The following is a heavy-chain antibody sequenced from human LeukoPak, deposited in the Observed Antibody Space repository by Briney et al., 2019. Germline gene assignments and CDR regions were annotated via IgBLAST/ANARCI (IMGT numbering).Heavy chain of an antibody. D-gene: IGHD5/OR15-5a*01. CDR3: ARVFSVYYVFDY. CDR1: GFTFSTDE. V-gene: IGHV3-48*03. Sequence: GGSLRLSCAASGFTFSTDEMNWVRQAPGKGLEWISYISSSGGTLYYADSVKGRFTISRDNAKNSLYLRMDSLRAEDTAVYYCARVFSVYYVFDYWGQGTLVTVSS. CDR2: ISSSGGTL. J-gene: IGHJ4*02.